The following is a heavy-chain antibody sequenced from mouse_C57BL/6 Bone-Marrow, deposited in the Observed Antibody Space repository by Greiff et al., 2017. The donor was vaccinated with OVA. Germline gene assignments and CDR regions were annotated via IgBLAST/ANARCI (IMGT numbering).Heavy chain of an antibody. J-gene: IGHJ2*01. CDR3: AREGGL. CDR2: ISDGGSYT. Sequence: EVKLMESGGGLVKPGGSLKLSCAASGFTFSSYAMSWVRQTPEKRLEWVATISDGGSYTYYPDNVKGRFTISRDNAKNNLYLQMSHLKSEDTAMYYCAREGGLWGQGTTLTVSS. V-gene: IGHV5-4*01. CDR1: GFTFSSYA. D-gene: IGHD3-3*01.